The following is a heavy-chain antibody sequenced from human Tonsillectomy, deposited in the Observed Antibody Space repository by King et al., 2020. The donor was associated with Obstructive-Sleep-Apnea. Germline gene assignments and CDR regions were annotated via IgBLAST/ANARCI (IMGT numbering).Heavy chain of an antibody. V-gene: IGHV3-30*04. CDR1: GFTFSSYA. CDR3: ASSSDGYKTDAFDI. Sequence: VQLVESGGGVVQPGRSLRLSCAASGFTFSSYAMHWVRQAPGKGLEWVAVISYDGRNKYYADSVKGRLTISRDNSKNTLYLQMNSLRAEDTAVYYCASSSDGYKTDAFDIWGQGTMVTVSS. J-gene: IGHJ3*02. CDR2: ISYDGRNK. D-gene: IGHD5-24*01.